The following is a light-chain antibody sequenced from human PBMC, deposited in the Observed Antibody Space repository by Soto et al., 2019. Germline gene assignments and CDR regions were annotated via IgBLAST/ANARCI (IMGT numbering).Light chain of an antibody. CDR1: QTINNY. CDR2: AAS. Sequence: DIQITQSPPSLCASVGDRVTISCRASQTINNYLNWYQQKPGKAPEVLIYAASSLQSGVPSRFSGSGSGTEFTLTISSLQPEDFATYYCQQSYSTPRTFGQGTKVDIK. CDR3: QQSYSTPRT. V-gene: IGKV1-39*01. J-gene: IGKJ1*01.